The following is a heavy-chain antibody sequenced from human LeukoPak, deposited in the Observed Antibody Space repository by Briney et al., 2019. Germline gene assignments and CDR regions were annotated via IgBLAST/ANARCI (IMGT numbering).Heavy chain of an antibody. D-gene: IGHD2/OR15-2a*01. V-gene: IGHV4-59*01. Sequence: SETLSLTCTVSGGSISNYYWSWIRQPPGRGLEWIGYIYYSGSTNYNPSLKGRVTISVDTSKNLFSLKLSSVTAADTAVYYCARGSRIGLSRATFDYWGQGTLVTVSS. CDR3: ARGSRIGLSRATFDY. J-gene: IGHJ4*02. CDR1: GGSISNYY. CDR2: IYYSGST.